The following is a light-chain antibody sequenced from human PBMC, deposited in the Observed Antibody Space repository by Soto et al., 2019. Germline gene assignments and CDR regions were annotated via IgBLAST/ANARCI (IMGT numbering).Light chain of an antibody. CDR1: QSISSY. V-gene: IGKV1-39*01. J-gene: IGKJ1*01. CDR2: AAS. CDR3: QQYDSYSWT. Sequence: DIQMTHSPSSLSASVGDGVTMTCRASQSISSYLNWYQQKPGKAPKLLIYAASSLQSGVPSRFSGSGSGTEFTLTISSLQPDDFATYYCQQYDSYSWTFGQGTKVDIK.